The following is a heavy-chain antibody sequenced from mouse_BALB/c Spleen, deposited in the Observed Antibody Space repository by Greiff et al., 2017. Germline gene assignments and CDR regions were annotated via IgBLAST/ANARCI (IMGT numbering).Heavy chain of an antibody. D-gene: IGHD1-1*01. Sequence: QVQLQQPGAELVKPGASVKLSCKASGYTFTSYWMHWVKQRPGQGLEWIGEINPSNGRTNYNEKFKSKATLTVDKSSSTAYMQLSSLTSEDSAVYYCARSLPVAWYFDVWGAGTTVTVSS. V-gene: IGHV1S81*02. CDR3: ARSLPVAWYFDV. J-gene: IGHJ1*01. CDR2: INPSNGRT. CDR1: GYTFTSYW.